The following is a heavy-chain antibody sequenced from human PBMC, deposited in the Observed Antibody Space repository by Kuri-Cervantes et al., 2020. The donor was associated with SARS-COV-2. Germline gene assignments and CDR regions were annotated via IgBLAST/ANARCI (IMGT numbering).Heavy chain of an antibody. V-gene: IGHV6-1*01. CDR3: ARAGWSNFAIKAFDI. CDR1: GVSVSSDSAA. J-gene: IGHJ3*02. Sequence: SQTLSLTCAISGVSVSSDSAAWNWIRQSPSRGLEWLGRTYYRSKWYNDYAPSVRTRISITPDTSKNQFSVQLNSVTPEDTAVYYCARAGWSNFAIKAFDIWGQGTKVTVSS. CDR2: TYYRSKWYN. D-gene: IGHD3-3*02.